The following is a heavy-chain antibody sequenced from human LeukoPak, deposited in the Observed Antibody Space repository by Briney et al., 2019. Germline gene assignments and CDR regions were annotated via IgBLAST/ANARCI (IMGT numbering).Heavy chain of an antibody. Sequence: ASVKVSCKASGYTFTSYAMHWVRQAPGQGLEWMGWINAGNGNTKYSQKFQGRVTITRDTSASTAYMELSSLRSEDTAVYYCARLLPHQYFDYWGQGTLVTVSS. CDR1: GYTFTSYA. CDR2: INAGNGNT. CDR3: ARLLPHQYFDY. V-gene: IGHV1-3*01. D-gene: IGHD2-15*01. J-gene: IGHJ4*02.